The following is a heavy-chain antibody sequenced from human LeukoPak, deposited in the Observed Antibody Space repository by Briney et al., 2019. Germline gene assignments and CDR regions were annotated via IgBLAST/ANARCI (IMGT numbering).Heavy chain of an antibody. CDR3: ARGSYDFWSAYYYYYMDV. J-gene: IGHJ6*03. D-gene: IGHD3-3*01. V-gene: IGHV1-69*06. CDR2: IIPIFGTA. Sequence: GASVKVSCKASGGTFSNYAISWVRQAPGQGLEWMGGIIPIFGTANYAQKFRGRVTITADKSTRTAYMELSSLRSEDTAVYYCARGSYDFWSAYYYYYMDVWGKGTTVTVSS. CDR1: GGTFSNYA.